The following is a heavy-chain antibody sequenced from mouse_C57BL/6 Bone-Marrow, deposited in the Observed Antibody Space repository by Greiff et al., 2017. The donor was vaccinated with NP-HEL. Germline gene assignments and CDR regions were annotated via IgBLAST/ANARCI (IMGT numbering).Heavy chain of an antibody. D-gene: IGHD1-1*01. V-gene: IGHV5-4*03. CDR1: GFTFSSYA. CDR3: ARRIIYYYGSSYVPCAY. Sequence: EVKLMESGGGLVKPGGSLKLSCAASGFTFSSYAMSWVRQTPEKRLEWVATISDGGSYTYYPDNVKGRFTISRDNAKNNLYLQMSHLKSEDTAMYYCARRIIYYYGSSYVPCAYWGQGTLVTVSA. CDR2: ISDGGSYT. J-gene: IGHJ3*01.